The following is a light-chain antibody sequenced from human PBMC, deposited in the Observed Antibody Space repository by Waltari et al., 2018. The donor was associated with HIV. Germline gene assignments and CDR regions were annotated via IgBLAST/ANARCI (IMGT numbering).Light chain of an antibody. CDR3: QSADTSGTYVV. V-gene: IGLV3-25*03. Sequence: SFELAQPPSVSVSPGQTATITCSGESLAKQYGYWYQQKSGQASLLGIYKDTERPSGIPDRFAGSTSGAIVTLTISGVQAEDEADYYCQSADTSGTYVVFGGGTKLTVL. CDR1: SLAKQY. J-gene: IGLJ2*01. CDR2: KDT.